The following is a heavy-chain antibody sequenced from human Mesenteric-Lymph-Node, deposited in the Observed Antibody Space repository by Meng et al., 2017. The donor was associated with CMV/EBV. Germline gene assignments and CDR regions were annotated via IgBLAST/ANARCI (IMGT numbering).Heavy chain of an antibody. CDR1: GASISSSSCY. J-gene: IGHJ4*02. CDR3: ARQLIQQLVVFDS. CDR2: IYYTGST. V-gene: IGHV4-39*01. D-gene: IGHD6-13*01. Sequence: VAGASISSSSCYWGWIRQPPGKGLEWIGSIYYTGSTYYNPSLKSRVTISVDTSKNQFSLKLSSVTAADTAVYYCARQLIQQLVVFDSWGQGALVTVSS.